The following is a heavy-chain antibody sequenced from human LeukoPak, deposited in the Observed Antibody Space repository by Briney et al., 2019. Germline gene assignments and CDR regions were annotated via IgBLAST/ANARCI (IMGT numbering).Heavy chain of an antibody. J-gene: IGHJ4*02. CDR1: GFTFSSYS. Sequence: GGSLRLSCATSGFTFSSYSFDWVRQAPGKGLEWVSYIDRRSETMYYARSVRGRFTISRDNAKNSLYLQMDSLGVEDTAVSYCARDFTSGLYPFDYWGPGTLVTVSS. D-gene: IGHD2-8*01. CDR2: IDRRSETM. V-gene: IGHV3-48*01. CDR3: ARDFTSGLYPFDY.